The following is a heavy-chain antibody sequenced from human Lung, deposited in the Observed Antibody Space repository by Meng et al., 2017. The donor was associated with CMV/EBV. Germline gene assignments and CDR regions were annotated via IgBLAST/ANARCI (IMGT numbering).Heavy chain of an antibody. CDR2: IKEDGSER. D-gene: IGHD6-25*01. CDR1: GFSLSAYW. Sequence: GESLKISCAASGFSLSAYWMTWVRQAPGQGLEWVANIKEDGSERDYVDSVEGRFTISRDNSRNSLFLEMNSLRVGDTAVYYCVRGRGLDAWGQGTTVTVS. V-gene: IGHV3-7*01. CDR3: VRGRGLDA. J-gene: IGHJ6*02.